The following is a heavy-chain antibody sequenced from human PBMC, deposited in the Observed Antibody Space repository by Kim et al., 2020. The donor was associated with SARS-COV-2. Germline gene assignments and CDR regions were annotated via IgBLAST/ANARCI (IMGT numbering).Heavy chain of an antibody. CDR2: ISFDEKQK. CDR1: GFSLQTYG. CDR3: AKASHFLGYLHY. J-gene: IGHJ4*02. D-gene: IGHD3-16*01. V-gene: IGHV3-30*18. Sequence: GGSLRLSCAASGFSLQTYGVHWVRQAPGKGLEWVALISFDEKQKSYADSVQGRFTVSRDTSQNTLYLQMNSLRLEDTAVYYCAKASHFLGYLHYWGQGTLVTVSS.